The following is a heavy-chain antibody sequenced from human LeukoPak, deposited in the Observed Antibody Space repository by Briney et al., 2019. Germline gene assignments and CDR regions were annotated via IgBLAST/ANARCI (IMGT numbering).Heavy chain of an antibody. D-gene: IGHD2-2*01. Sequence: SETLSLTCTVSGGSTSSYYWSWIRQPAGKGLDWIGRIYTSGSTNYNPSLRSRVTMSVDTSKNQFSLKLSSVTAADTAVYYCAGESQGQLLYWGQGTLVTVSS. CDR2: IYTSGST. CDR1: GGSTSSYY. CDR3: AGESQGQLLY. V-gene: IGHV4-4*07. J-gene: IGHJ4*02.